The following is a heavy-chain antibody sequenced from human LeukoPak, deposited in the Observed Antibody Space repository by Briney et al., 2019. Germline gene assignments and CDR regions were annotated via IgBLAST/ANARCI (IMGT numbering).Heavy chain of an antibody. D-gene: IGHD5-18*01. CDR1: GYSFTNYW. CDR2: IDPSDSYT. Sequence: GESLKISCEGSGYSFTNYWIIWVRQRSGKGLECIGTIDPSDSYTNYSPSFQGHVTISADTSISTAFLQWSSLKASDTAMYYCARRRFSGDTAMLDYWGQGTLVSVSS. CDR3: ARRRFSGDTAMLDY. V-gene: IGHV5-10-1*01. J-gene: IGHJ4*02.